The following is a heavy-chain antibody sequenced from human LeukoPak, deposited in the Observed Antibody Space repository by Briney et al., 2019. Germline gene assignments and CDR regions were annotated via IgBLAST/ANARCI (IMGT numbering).Heavy chain of an antibody. CDR2: ISAYNGNT. Sequence: GASVKVSCKASGYTFTSYGISWVRQVPGQGLEWMGWISAYNGNTNYAQKLQGRVTMTTDTSTSTAYMELRSLRSDDTAVYYCARDVSPLAAAGITPYNWFDPWGQGTLVTVSS. J-gene: IGHJ5*02. CDR1: GYTFTSYG. D-gene: IGHD6-13*01. V-gene: IGHV1-18*01. CDR3: ARDVSPLAAAGITPYNWFDP.